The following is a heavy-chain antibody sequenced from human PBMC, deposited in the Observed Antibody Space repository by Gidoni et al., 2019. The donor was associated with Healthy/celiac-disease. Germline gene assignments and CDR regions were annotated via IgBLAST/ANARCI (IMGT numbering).Heavy chain of an antibody. Sequence: QVQLVQSGAEVKKPGSSVKVSCKASGGTFSRHTINWVRQAPGQGLEWMGGIIPIVGTANYAQKFQGKVTITADESTSTAYMELSSLRSEDTAVYYCAKEFGSSWWVYWGQGTLVTVSS. CDR2: IIPIVGTA. CDR3: AKEFGSSWWVY. J-gene: IGHJ4*02. V-gene: IGHV1-69*01. D-gene: IGHD6-13*01. CDR1: GGTFSRHT.